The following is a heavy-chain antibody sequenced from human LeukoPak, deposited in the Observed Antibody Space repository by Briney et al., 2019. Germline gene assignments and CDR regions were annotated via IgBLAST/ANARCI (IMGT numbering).Heavy chain of an antibody. J-gene: IGHJ4*02. V-gene: IGHV3-7*01. CDR2: MNHDGSKK. Sequence: PGGSLRLSCAASGFTFSGYWMHWVRQAPGKGLEWVANMNHDGSKKFYVGSVKGRFTISTDNTKHPPYLQMNSLRAEDTCVYYCARGATEYCRADSGYDFDSWGQGALGPVSP. D-gene: IGHD5-12*01. CDR3: ARGATEYCRADSGYDFDS. CDR1: GFTFSGYW.